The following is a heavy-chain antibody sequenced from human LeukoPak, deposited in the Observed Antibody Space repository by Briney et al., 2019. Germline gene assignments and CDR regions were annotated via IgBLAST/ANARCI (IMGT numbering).Heavy chain of an antibody. CDR3: ARHSRTNYNYHDY. CDR2: IYYSGST. Sequence: SETLSLTCTVSGGSMSSYYWSWIRQPPGKGLEWIGYIYYSGSTNNNPSLKSRVTISVDTSKNQFSLKLRSVTAADTAVYYCARHSRTNYNYHDYWGQGTLVTVSS. V-gene: IGHV4-59*08. J-gene: IGHJ4*02. CDR1: GGSMSSYY. D-gene: IGHD5-24*01.